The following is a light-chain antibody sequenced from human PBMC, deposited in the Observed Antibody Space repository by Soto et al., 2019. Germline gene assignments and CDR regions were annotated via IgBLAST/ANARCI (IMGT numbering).Light chain of an antibody. Sequence: EIVMTQSPATLSASPGERATLSCRASQSVRNNYLAWYQKKPGQAPRLLIFGASIRATGIPDRFSGSGSGTDFTLTISRLEPEDFAVFYCHQYDGAPHTFGQGTKVDIK. CDR2: GAS. CDR3: HQYDGAPHT. CDR1: QSVRNNY. J-gene: IGKJ2*01. V-gene: IGKV3-20*01.